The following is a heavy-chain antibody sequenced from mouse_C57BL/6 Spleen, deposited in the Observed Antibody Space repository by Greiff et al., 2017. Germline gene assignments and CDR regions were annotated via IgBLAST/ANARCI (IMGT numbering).Heavy chain of an antibody. CDR3: TRGRTGNY. D-gene: IGHD4-1*01. CDR1: GYTFTDYE. V-gene: IGHV1-15*01. J-gene: IGHJ2*01. CDR2: IDPETGGT. Sequence: QVQLKESGAELVRPGASVTLSCKASGYTFTDYEMHWVKQTPVHGLEWIGAIDPETGGTAYNQKFKGKAILTADKSSSTAYMELRSLTSEDSAVYYCTRGRTGNYWGQGTTLTVSS.